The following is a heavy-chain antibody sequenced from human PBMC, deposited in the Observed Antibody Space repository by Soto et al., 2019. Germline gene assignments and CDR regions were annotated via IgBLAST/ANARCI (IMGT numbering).Heavy chain of an antibody. Sequence: QVQLQESGPGLVKPSGTLSLTCAVSGGSFSGSDWWSWVRQPPGKGLEWIGQIYHYENTNHNPSLESRFTISVDESKNLVSLTLTSVPAADPAVYYSARAAGEYCSGEICYSGRYGMDVWGQGTGVSVSS. J-gene: IGHJ6*02. CDR1: GGSFSGSDW. D-gene: IGHD2-15*01. CDR2: IYHYENT. CDR3: ARAAGEYCSGEICYSGRYGMDV. V-gene: IGHV4-4*02.